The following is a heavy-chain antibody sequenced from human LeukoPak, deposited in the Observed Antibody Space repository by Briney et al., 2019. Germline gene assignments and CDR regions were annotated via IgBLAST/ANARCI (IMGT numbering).Heavy chain of an antibody. J-gene: IGHJ4*02. CDR3: ARGGPNSGYDSAGDFDY. D-gene: IGHD5-12*01. V-gene: IGHV3-11*05. CDR1: GFTFSDYY. CDR2: ISSSSSYT. Sequence: GGSLRLSCAASGFTFSDYYMSWIRQAPGKGLEWVSYISSSSSYTNYADSVKGRFTISRDNAKNSLYLQMNSLRAEDTAVYYCARGGPNSGYDSAGDFDYWGQGTLVTVSS.